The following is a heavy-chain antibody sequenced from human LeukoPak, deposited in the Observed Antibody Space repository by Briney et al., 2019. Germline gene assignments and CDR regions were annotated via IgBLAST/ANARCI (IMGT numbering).Heavy chain of an antibody. Sequence: GGSLRLSCAASGFSISSNYMTWVRQAPGKGLEWVSVIYSGGATYFADSVKGRFTISRDNSKNTLYLQMNSLRVDDTAVYYCARVWGTTVTTPYHWGQGTLVTVSS. CDR2: IYSGGAT. CDR1: GFSISSNY. CDR3: ARVWGTTVTTPYH. J-gene: IGHJ5*02. V-gene: IGHV3-53*01. D-gene: IGHD4-11*01.